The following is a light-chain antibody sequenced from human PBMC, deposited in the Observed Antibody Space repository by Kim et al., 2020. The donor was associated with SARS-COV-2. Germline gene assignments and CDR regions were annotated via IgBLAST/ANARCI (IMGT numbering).Light chain of an antibody. CDR2: SNN. CDR3: AAWDDSLNVV. CDR1: SSNIGSNT. Sequence: GQRVTISCSGSSSNIGSNTVNWYQQLPGTAPKLLIYSNNQRPSGVPDRFSGSKSGTSASLAISGLQSEDEADYYCAAWDDSLNVVFGGGTQLT. J-gene: IGLJ2*01. V-gene: IGLV1-44*01.